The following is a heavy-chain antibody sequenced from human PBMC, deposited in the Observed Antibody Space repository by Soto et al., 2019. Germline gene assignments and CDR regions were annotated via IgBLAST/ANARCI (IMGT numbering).Heavy chain of an antibody. J-gene: IGHJ5*02. Sequence: QVQLVQSGAEVKKPGASVKVSCKASGYTFTGYYMHWVRQAPGQGLEWMGWINPNSGGTNYAQKFQGRVTMTRDTSISTAYMELSRLRSDDTDVYYCARDHLGHDFWSGWTPPNWFDPWGQGTLVTVSS. D-gene: IGHD3-3*01. CDR2: INPNSGGT. V-gene: IGHV1-2*02. CDR3: ARDHLGHDFWSGWTPPNWFDP. CDR1: GYTFTGYY.